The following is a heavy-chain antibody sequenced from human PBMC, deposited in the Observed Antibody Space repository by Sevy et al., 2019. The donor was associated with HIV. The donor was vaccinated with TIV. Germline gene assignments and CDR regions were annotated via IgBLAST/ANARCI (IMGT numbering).Heavy chain of an antibody. CDR1: GFTFSISA. CDR2: ISGSGNSA. V-gene: IGHV3-23*01. CDR3: STDDLISY. J-gene: IGHJ4*02. Sequence: GGSLRLSCAASGFTFSISAMTWVRQAPGKGLGGVSVISGSGNSANYADSVKGRFTISRDNSKNTLSLQMNSLRAEETAVYYCSTDDLISYWGRGTLVTVSS.